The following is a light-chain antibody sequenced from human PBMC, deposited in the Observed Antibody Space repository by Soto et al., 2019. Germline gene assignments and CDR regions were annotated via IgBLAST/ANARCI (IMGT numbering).Light chain of an antibody. V-gene: IGKV1D-16*01. J-gene: IGKJ5*01. CDR1: QGISTF. CDR2: TAS. Sequence: DIQLTQSPSSLSASVGDRVTISCRASQGISTFLAWYQQKPGKAPKSLIKTASTLQSGVTSRFSGSGSDTDFILTSSRLQPEDFATYYCQQSSSYPRTFGQGTRLDLK. CDR3: QQSSSYPRT.